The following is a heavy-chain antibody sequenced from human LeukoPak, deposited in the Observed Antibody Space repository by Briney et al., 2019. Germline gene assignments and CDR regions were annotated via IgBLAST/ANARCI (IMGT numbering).Heavy chain of an antibody. CDR2: ISWNSGSI. J-gene: IGHJ4*02. CDR3: ATGGVHYYDTSADY. CDR1: GFTFDDYA. Sequence: PGRSLRLSCAASGFTFDDYAMHWVRRAPGKGLEWVSGISWNSGSIGYADSVKGRFTISRDNAKNSLYLQMNSLRAEDTALYYCATGGVHYYDTSADYWGQGTLVTVSS. V-gene: IGHV3-9*01. D-gene: IGHD3-22*01.